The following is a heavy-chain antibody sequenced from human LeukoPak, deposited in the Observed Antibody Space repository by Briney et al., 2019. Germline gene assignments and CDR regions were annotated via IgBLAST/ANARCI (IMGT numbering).Heavy chain of an antibody. V-gene: IGHV3-30*03. CDR2: ISYDGSNK. D-gene: IGHD5-18*01. CDR1: GFTFSSYG. CDR3: ARDWKQIWPPQELDY. J-gene: IGHJ4*02. Sequence: GGSLRLSCAASGFTFSSYGMHWVRQAPGKGLEWVAVISYDGSNKYYADSVKGRFTISRDNAKNSLYLQMNSLRANDTAVYYCARDWKQIWPPQELDYWGQGTLVTVSS.